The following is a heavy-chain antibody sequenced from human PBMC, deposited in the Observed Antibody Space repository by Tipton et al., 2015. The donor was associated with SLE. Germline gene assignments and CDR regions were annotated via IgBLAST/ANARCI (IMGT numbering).Heavy chain of an antibody. V-gene: IGHV7-4-1*02. Sequence: QLVQSGAEVKKPGASVKVSCKASGYTFTSYYMHWVRQAPGQGLEWMGYINANSGNPTYAQGFTGRFVFSLDTSVNTAFLQISSLVAEDTAVYYCARDLRVGAFDYWGQGTLVTVSS. CDR1: GYTFTSYY. D-gene: IGHD1-26*01. CDR2: INANSGNP. CDR3: ARDLRVGAFDY. J-gene: IGHJ4*02.